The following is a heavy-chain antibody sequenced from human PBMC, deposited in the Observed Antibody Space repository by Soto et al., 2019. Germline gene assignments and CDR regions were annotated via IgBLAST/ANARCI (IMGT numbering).Heavy chain of an antibody. CDR3: ARRGYCSSTSCYGPGYYMDV. D-gene: IGHD2-2*01. V-gene: IGHV4-59*01. CDR2: IYYSGST. J-gene: IGHJ6*03. CDR1: GGSISSYY. Sequence: PSETLSLACTVSGGSISSYYWSWIRQPPGKGLEWIGYIYYSGSTNYNPSLKSRVTISVDTSKNQFSLKLSSVTAADTAVYYCARRGYCSSTSCYGPGYYMDVWGKGTTVTVSS.